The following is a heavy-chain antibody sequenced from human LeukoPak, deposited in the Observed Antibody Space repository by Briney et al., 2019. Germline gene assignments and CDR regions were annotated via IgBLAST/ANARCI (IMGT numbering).Heavy chain of an antibody. CDR1: GFIFSNFP. J-gene: IGHJ6*04. V-gene: IGHV3-48*04. Sequence: GGSLRLSCATSGFIFSNFPMNWVRQAPGKGLEWVSDISSSSSSISYADSVKGRFTISRDNAKNSLYLQMNSLRAEDTAVYYCAELGITVIGGVWGKGTTVTISS. D-gene: IGHD3-10*02. CDR3: AELGITVIGGV. CDR2: ISSSSSSI.